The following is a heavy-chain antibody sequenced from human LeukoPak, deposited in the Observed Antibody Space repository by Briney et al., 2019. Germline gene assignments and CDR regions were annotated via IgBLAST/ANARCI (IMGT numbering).Heavy chain of an antibody. D-gene: IGHD5-12*01. CDR1: GFTFRSYS. V-gene: IGHV3-48*01. CDR2: ISSSSSTI. Sequence: GRSLRLSCAASGFTFRSYSMNWVRQAPGKGLEWGSYISSSSSTIYYADSVKGRFTISRDNAKNSLYLQMNSLRAEDTAVYYCASAVVATSYWGQGTLVTVSS. CDR3: ASAVVATSY. J-gene: IGHJ4*02.